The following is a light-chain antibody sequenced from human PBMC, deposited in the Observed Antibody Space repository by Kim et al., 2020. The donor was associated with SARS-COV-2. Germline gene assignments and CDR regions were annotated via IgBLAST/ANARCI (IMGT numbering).Light chain of an antibody. CDR1: QSINIF. CDR2: SAS. V-gene: IGKV1-17*03. Sequence: DIQMTQSPSTMYASVGARVSITCRASQSINIFLAWFQQKPGKVPKRLIYSASSLQSGVPSRFSGSGSGTEFTLTISSLQPEDSATYYCLQHQTLPYSFGQGTKLEI. J-gene: IGKJ2*03. CDR3: LQHQTLPYS.